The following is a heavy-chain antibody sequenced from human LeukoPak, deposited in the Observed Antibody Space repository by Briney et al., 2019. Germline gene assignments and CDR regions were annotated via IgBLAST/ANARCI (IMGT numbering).Heavy chain of an antibody. CDR3: ARVKNWYFDL. V-gene: IGHV4-59*01. CDR2: IYNSGST. Sequence: SETLSLTCTVSGGSISSYYWTWIRQSPGKGLEWIGYIYNSGSTNYNPSLKSRVTISVDTSKNQVSLKLSSVTAADTAVYYCARVKNWYFDLWGRGTLVTVSS. J-gene: IGHJ2*01. CDR1: GGSISSYY.